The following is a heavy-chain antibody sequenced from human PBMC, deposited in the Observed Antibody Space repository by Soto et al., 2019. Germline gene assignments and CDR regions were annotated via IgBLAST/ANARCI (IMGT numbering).Heavy chain of an antibody. Sequence: PSETLSLTCTVSGGSISSYYWSWIRQPPGKGLEWIGYIYYSGSTNYNPSLKSRVTISVDTSKNQFSLKLSSVTAADTAVYYCAREFWSGDDAFDIWGQGTMVTVSS. D-gene: IGHD3-3*01. CDR1: GGSISSYY. J-gene: IGHJ3*02. V-gene: IGHV4-59*01. CDR2: IYYSGST. CDR3: AREFWSGDDAFDI.